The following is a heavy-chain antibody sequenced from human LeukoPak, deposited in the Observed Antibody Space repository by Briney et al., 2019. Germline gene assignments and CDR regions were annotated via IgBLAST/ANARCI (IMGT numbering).Heavy chain of an antibody. V-gene: IGHV3-64*01. Sequence: GGSLRLSCAASGFTFSSYAMHWVRQAPGKGLEYVSAISGIGGSTYYANSVKGGFTISRDNSKNTLYLQMGSLRAEDMAVYYCARFGYSSSWSFNDYWGQGTLVTVSS. J-gene: IGHJ4*02. CDR2: ISGIGGST. CDR3: ARFGYSSSWSFNDY. CDR1: GFTFSSYA. D-gene: IGHD6-13*01.